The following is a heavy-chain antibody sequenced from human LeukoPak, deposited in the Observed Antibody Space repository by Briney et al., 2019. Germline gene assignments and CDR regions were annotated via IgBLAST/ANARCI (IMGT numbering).Heavy chain of an antibody. CDR3: ARDLNGDLNWFDP. D-gene: IGHD4-17*01. CDR2: IYYSGST. V-gene: IGHV4-61*01. Sequence: SETLSLTCTVSGGSISSSSYYWGWIRQPPGKGLEWIGYIYYSGSTNYNPSLKSRVTISVDTSKNQFSLKLSSVTAADTAVYYCARDLNGDLNWFDPWGQGTLVTVSS. J-gene: IGHJ5*02. CDR1: GGSISSSSYY.